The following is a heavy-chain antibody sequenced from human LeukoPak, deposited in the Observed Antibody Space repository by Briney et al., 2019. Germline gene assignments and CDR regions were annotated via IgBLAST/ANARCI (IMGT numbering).Heavy chain of an antibody. V-gene: IGHV3-23*01. CDR1: GFTFSSYA. CDR3: ASLMVRGVINREDWFDP. J-gene: IGHJ5*02. CDR2: ISGSGGST. D-gene: IGHD3-10*01. Sequence: PGGSLRLSCATSGFTFSSYAMSWVRQAPGKGLEWVSAISGSGGSTYYADSVKGRFTISRDNSKNTLYLQMNSLRAEDTTVYYCASLMVRGVINREDWFDPWGQGTLVTVSS.